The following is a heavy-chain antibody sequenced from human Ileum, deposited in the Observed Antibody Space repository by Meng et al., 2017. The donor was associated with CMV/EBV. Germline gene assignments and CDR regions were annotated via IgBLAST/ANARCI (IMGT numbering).Heavy chain of an antibody. D-gene: IGHD5-12*01. CDR1: GGSIANYY. Sequence: TCSVSGGSIANYYWGWIRQARGKGLEWIGYIYYTESTNYNPSLKSRVTMSVDTSKNQFSLKLSSVIAADTAVYYCARVSGYDRGPTHWGQGTLVTVS. J-gene: IGHJ4*02. CDR2: IYYTEST. V-gene: IGHV4-59*01. CDR3: ARVSGYDRGPTH.